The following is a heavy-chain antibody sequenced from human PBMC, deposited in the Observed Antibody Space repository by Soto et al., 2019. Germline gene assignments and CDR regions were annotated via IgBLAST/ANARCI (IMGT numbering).Heavy chain of an antibody. J-gene: IGHJ6*02. Sequence: SQTLSLTCAISGDSVSSNSAAWNWIRQSPSRGLEWLGRTYYRSKWYNDYAVSVKSRITINPDTSKNQFSLQLNSVTPEDTAVYYCARATELRYCDWLLYSLGAVHYYGMDVWGQRTTVTVSS. CDR1: GDSVSSNSAA. CDR3: ARATELRYCDWLLYSLGAVHYYGMDV. CDR2: TYYRSKWYN. V-gene: IGHV6-1*01. D-gene: IGHD3-9*01.